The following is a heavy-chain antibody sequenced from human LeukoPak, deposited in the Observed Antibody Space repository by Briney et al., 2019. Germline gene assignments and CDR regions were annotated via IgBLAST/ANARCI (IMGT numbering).Heavy chain of an antibody. CDR3: ARVGVVPAAIPDGFDI. D-gene: IGHD2-2*01. V-gene: IGHV3-53*01. CDR2: IYSGGST. Sequence: PGGSLRLSCAASGFTVSSIYMSWVRQAPGKGLEWVSVIYSGGSTYYADSVKGRFTISRDNSKNTPYLQMNSLTAEDTAVYYCARVGVVPAAIPDGFDIWGQGTMVTVPS. CDR1: GFTVSSIY. J-gene: IGHJ3*02.